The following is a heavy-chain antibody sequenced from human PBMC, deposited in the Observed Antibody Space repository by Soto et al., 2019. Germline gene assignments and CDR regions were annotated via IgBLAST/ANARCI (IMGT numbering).Heavy chain of an antibody. J-gene: IGHJ4*02. CDR3: VRDSPIGSTFSGYDGIDY. CDR2: LNPKSGMT. Sequence: ASVKVSCKASGYTFTTYDFNWVRQAPGQGLEWMGWLNPKSGMTGSAQKFQGRVTITADKSTGTAYMELNSLRSEDTAVYYCVRDSPIGSTFSGYDGIDYWGQGTLVTVSS. D-gene: IGHD5-12*01. CDR1: GYTFTTYD. V-gene: IGHV1-8*01.